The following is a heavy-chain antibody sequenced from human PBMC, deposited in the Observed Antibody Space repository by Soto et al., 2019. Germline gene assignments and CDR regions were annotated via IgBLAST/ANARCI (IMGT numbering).Heavy chain of an antibody. J-gene: IGHJ4*02. Sequence: PGGSLRLSCAASGFSFSNNVMRWVRQSPGKGLEWVAIISYDGSKKYYADSVKGRFTISRDNSKNTLYLQVNSLRVEDTAIYHCAKDRVESGLGEIDYWGQGTLVTVSS. V-gene: IGHV3-30*18. CDR2: ISYDGSKK. CDR1: GFSFSNNV. CDR3: AKDRVESGLGEIDY. D-gene: IGHD3-3*01.